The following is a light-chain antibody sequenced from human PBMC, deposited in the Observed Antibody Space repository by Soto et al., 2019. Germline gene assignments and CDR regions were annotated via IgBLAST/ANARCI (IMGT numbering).Light chain of an antibody. Sequence: EIVMTQSPASLSVSPGERATLSCRANQSISTYLAWYQQKPGQAPRLLIYGASTRATGIPVRFSGSGSGTAFPLTISSLQSEDFAVYYCQQYNNWPPGTFGQGTKVEIK. CDR2: GAS. CDR1: QSISTY. J-gene: IGKJ1*01. CDR3: QQYNNWPPGT. V-gene: IGKV3-15*01.